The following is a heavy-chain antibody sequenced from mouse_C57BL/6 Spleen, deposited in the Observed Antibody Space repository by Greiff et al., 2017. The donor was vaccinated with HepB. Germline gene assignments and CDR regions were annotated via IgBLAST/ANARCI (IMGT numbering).Heavy chain of an antibody. CDR1: GFNIKDYY. V-gene: IGHV14-2*01. CDR2: IDPEDGET. D-gene: IGHD2-5*01. Sequence: EVQLQQSGAELVKPGASVKLSCTASGFNIKDYYMHWVKQRTEQGLEWIGRIDPEDGETKYAPKFQGTATITADTSSNPAYLPLILLTSEDTAVYYCAPAYYSNEEFAYWGQGTLVTVSA. CDR3: APAYYSNEEFAY. J-gene: IGHJ3*01.